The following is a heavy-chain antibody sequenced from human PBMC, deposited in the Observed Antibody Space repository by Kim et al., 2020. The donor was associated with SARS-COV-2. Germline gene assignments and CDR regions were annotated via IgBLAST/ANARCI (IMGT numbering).Heavy chain of an antibody. D-gene: IGHD3-16*01. Sequence: SETLSLTCTVSGGSISHYYWNWIRQSPGKKLEWIAYVYYSGTTNYNPSLKSRATISLDISKKQFSLQLTSVTAADTAVYYCARDGAEDDAFDVWGQGRLV. CDR1: GGSISHYY. V-gene: IGHV4-59*01. CDR3: ARDGAEDDAFDV. J-gene: IGHJ3*01. CDR2: VYYSGTT.